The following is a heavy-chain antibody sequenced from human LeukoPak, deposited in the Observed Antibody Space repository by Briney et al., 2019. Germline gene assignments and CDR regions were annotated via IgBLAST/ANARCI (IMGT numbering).Heavy chain of an antibody. CDR3: ARLGRGSTSLIYGMDV. J-gene: IGHJ6*02. CDR2: INPNSGGT. V-gene: IGHV1-2*03. Sequence: LEASVKVSCKASGYTFTGYYMHWVRQAPGQGLEWMGWINPNSGGTNYAQKFQGRVTMTRDTSISTAYMELSRLRSDDTAVYYCARLGRGSTSLIYGMDVWGQGTTVTVSS. CDR1: GYTFTGYY. D-gene: IGHD2-2*01.